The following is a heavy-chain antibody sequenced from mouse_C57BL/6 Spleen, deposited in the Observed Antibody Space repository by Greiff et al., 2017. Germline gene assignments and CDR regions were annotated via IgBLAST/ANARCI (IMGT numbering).Heavy chain of an antibody. CDR1: GFTFSDYG. V-gene: IGHV5-17*01. CDR3: ARPDLLGYFDV. Sequence: DVQLVESGGGLVKPGGSLKLSCAASGFTFSDYGMHWVRQAPEKGLEWVAYISSSSSTIYYADTVKGRFTISRDNAKNTLFLQMTSLRSEDTAMYYCARPDLLGYFDVWGTGTTVTVSS. J-gene: IGHJ1*03. D-gene: IGHD2-1*01. CDR2: ISSSSSTI.